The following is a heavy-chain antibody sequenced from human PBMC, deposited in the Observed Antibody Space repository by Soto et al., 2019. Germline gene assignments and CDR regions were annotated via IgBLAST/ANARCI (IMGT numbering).Heavy chain of an antibody. Sequence: GESLKISCKGSGYRFTSYWISWVRQMPAKGLEWMGRIDPSNSYTHYSPSFHGHVTISADNSISTAYLQWSNLRASDTAIYYCAFLDTSLDFDFWGQGTLVTVSS. J-gene: IGHJ4*02. D-gene: IGHD3-3*02. CDR2: IDPSNSYT. CDR1: GYRFTSYW. CDR3: AFLDTSLDFDF. V-gene: IGHV5-10-1*01.